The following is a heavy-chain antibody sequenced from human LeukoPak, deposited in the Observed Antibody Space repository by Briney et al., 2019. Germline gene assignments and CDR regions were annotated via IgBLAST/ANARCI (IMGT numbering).Heavy chain of an antibody. CDR1: GYTFTSYA. V-gene: IGHV7-4-1*02. Sequence: ASVKVSCKASGYTFTSYAMNWVRQAPGQGLEWMGWINTNTGNPTYAQGFTGRFVFSLDTSVSTAYLQISSLKAEDTAVYYCAKSWNYYDSSGYYYVPPWSYGMDVWGQGTTVTVSS. CDR3: AKSWNYYDSSGYYYVPPWSYGMDV. J-gene: IGHJ6*02. CDR2: INTNTGNP. D-gene: IGHD3-22*01.